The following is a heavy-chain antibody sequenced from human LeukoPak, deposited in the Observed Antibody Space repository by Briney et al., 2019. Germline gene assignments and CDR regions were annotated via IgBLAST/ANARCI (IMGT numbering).Heavy chain of an antibody. J-gene: IGHJ4*02. CDR2: MSPNGGDT. D-gene: IGHD3-22*01. V-gene: IGHV1-8*01. CDR1: GYTFTTHD. CDR3: ARVEYISGYSHVY. Sequence: ASVKVSCKASGYTFTTHDINWVRQATGQGLEWLGWMSPNGGDTGYAQKFQGRVTMTSDSSISTAYMELSSLRSEDTAVYYCARVEYISGYSHVYWGQGTLVTVSS.